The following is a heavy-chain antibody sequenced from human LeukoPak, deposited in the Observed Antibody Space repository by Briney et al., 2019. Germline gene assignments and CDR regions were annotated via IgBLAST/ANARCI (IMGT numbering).Heavy chain of an antibody. CDR3: AKDPGYYAPTQG. CDR2: IYSGGST. J-gene: IGHJ4*02. D-gene: IGHD3-3*01. Sequence: GGSLRLSCAASGFTVSSNYMSWVRQAPGKGLEWVSVIYSGGSTYYADSVKGRFTISRDNSKNTLYLQMNSLRAEDTAVYYCAKDPGYYAPTQGWGQGTLVTVSS. CDR1: GFTVSSNY. V-gene: IGHV3-66*01.